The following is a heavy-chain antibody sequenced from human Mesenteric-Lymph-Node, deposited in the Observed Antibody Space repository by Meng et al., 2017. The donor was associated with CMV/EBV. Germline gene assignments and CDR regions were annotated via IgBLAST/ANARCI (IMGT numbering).Heavy chain of an antibody. CDR2: ISYDGSNK. CDR1: GFTFSSYW. D-gene: IGHD3-3*01. Sequence: GGSLRLSCAASGFTFSSYWMSWVRQAPGKGLEWVAVISYDGSNKYYADSVQGRFTISRDNSKNTLYVEMNSLRAEDTAVYYCARGGYYDLWSGYEPFDYWGQGTLVTVSS. V-gene: IGHV3-30*03. CDR3: ARGGYYDLWSGYEPFDY. J-gene: IGHJ4*02.